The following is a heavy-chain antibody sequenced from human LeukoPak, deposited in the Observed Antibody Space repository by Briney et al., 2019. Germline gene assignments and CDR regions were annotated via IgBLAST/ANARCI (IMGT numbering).Heavy chain of an antibody. CDR1: GFTFSSYA. J-gene: IGHJ4*02. CDR3: ARDQPYSSGPLDY. V-gene: IGHV3-30-3*01. Sequence: GGSLRLSCAASGFTFSSYAMHWVRQAPGKGLEWVAVISYDGSNKYYADSVKGRFTISRDNSKNTLYLQMNSLRAEDTAVYYCARDQPYSSGPLDYWGQGTLVTVSS. CDR2: ISYDGSNK. D-gene: IGHD6-19*01.